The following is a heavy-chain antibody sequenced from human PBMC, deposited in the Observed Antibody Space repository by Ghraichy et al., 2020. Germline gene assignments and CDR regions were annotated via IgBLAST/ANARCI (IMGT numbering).Heavy chain of an antibody. CDR2: INHSGST. J-gene: IGHJ4*02. Sequence: SQTLSLTCAVYGGSFSGYYWSWIRQPPGKGLEWIGEINHSGSTNYNPSLKSRVTISVDTSKNQFSLKLSSVTAADTAVYYCARGSGSHDYWGQGTLVTVSS. CDR1: GGSFSGYY. V-gene: IGHV4-34*01. CDR3: ARGSGSHDY. D-gene: IGHD1-26*01.